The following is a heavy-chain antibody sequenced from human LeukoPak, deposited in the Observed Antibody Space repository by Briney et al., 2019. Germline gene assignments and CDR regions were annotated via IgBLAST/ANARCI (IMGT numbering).Heavy chain of an antibody. CDR1: GFTFSSYV. V-gene: IGHV3-23*01. Sequence: GGSLRLSCAASGFTFSSYVMSWVRQAPGKGLEWVSAISGSGGSTYYADSVKGRFTISRDNSKNTLYLQMNSLRAEDTAVYYCAKDIVVVVAAPHYFDYWGQGTLVTVSS. J-gene: IGHJ4*02. CDR2: ISGSGGST. CDR3: AKDIVVVVAAPHYFDY. D-gene: IGHD2-15*01.